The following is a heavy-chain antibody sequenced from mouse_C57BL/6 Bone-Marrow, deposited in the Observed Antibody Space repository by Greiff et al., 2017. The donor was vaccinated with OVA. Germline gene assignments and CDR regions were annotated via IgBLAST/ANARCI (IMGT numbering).Heavy chain of an antibody. CDR1: GYTFTSYW. CDR2: IDPSDSYT. V-gene: IGHV1-50*01. CDR3: AKDAMDY. Sequence: QVQLQQPGAELVKPGASVKLSCKASGYTFTSYWMQWVQQRPGQGLEWIGEIDPSDSYTNYNQKFKGKATLTVDTSSSTAYMQLSDLTSEDSAVYYCAKDAMDYWGQGTSVTVSS. J-gene: IGHJ4*01.